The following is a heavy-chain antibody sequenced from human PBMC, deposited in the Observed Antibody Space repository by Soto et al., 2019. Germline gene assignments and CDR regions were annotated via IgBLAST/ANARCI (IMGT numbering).Heavy chain of an antibody. Sequence: LRLSCEASGFTFSNAWMNWVRQGPGKGLEWLGRIKSKVDGGTADYGAATKGRFSISRDDLKNMLYLQMNSLKPDDTAVYYCTTLSYLYYDGMDVWGQGTTVTVSS. D-gene: IGHD2-2*01. CDR1: GFTFSNAW. CDR2: IKSKVDGGTA. V-gene: IGHV3-15*01. CDR3: TTLSYLYYDGMDV. J-gene: IGHJ6*02.